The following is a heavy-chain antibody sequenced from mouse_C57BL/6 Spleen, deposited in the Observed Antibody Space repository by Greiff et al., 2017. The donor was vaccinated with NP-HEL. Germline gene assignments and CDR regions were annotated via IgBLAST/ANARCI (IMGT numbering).Heavy chain of an antibody. CDR3: ARHDDGYPFAY. V-gene: IGHV2-6-1*01. Sequence: VKLMESGPGLVAPSQSLSITCTVSGFSLTSYGVHWVRQPPGKGLEWLVFIWSDGSTYYNSALKSILSISKDNYKSQVFLKMNRIQNDDTAMYYCARHDDGYPFAYWGQGTLVTVSA. D-gene: IGHD2-3*01. J-gene: IGHJ3*01. CDR2: IWSDGST. CDR1: GFSLTSYG.